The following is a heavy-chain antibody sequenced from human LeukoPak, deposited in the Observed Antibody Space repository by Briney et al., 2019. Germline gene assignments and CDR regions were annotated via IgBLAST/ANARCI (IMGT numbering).Heavy chain of an antibody. Sequence: SQTLSLTCAISGDSVSRNRAAWNWIRQSPSRGLEWLGRTFYMSQWYTDYAVSVKSRITISPDTSNNQFSLQLNSVTPEDTAVYYCAAALTDTRPPSFDVWGQGTMVTVSS. CDR3: AAALTDTRPPSFDV. V-gene: IGHV6-1*01. CDR1: GDSVSRNRAA. CDR2: TFYMSQWYT. J-gene: IGHJ3*01. D-gene: IGHD2-2*01.